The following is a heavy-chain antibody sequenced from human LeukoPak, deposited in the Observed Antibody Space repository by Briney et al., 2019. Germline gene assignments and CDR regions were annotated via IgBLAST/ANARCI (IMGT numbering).Heavy chain of an antibody. Sequence: SETLSLTCTVSGYSISSGYYWGWIPQPPGKGLEWIGSIYHSGSTYYNPSLKSRVTISVDTSKNQFSLKLSSVTAADTAVYYCARHEEVNCGGDCYALSFDYWGQGTLVTVSS. D-gene: IGHD2-21*02. V-gene: IGHV4-38-2*02. J-gene: IGHJ4*02. CDR1: GYSISSGYY. CDR3: ARHEEVNCGGDCYALSFDY. CDR2: IYHSGST.